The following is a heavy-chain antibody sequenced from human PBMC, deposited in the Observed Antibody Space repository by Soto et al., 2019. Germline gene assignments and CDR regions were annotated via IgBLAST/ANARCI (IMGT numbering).Heavy chain of an antibody. CDR1: GFTFSSYS. D-gene: IGHD6-13*01. V-gene: IGHV3-21*01. J-gene: IGHJ6*02. Sequence: EVQLVDSGGGLVKPGGSLRLSCAAYGFTFSSYSMNWVRQAPGKGLEWVSSISSSSSYIYYADSVKGRFTISRDNAKNSLYLQMNSLRAEDTAVYYCARGRGAAGTDSVQYYGMDVWGQGTTVTVSS. CDR3: ARGRGAAGTDSVQYYGMDV. CDR2: ISSSSSYI.